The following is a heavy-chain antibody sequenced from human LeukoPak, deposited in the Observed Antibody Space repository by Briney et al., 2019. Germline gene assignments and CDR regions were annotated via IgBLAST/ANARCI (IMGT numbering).Heavy chain of an antibody. CDR1: GYTFTDYY. V-gene: IGHV1-2*02. CDR2: INPNSGGT. Sequence: ASVKVSCKASGYTFTDYYMHWVRQAPGQGLEWMGWINPNSGGTNYAQKFQGRVTITADESTSTAYMELSSLRSEDTAVYYCASQGFECSGGSCYFEYFQHWGQGTLVTVSS. CDR3: ASQGFECSGGSCYFEYFQH. J-gene: IGHJ1*01. D-gene: IGHD2-15*01.